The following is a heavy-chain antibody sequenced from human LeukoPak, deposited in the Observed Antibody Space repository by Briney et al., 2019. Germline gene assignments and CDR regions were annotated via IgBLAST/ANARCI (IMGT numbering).Heavy chain of an antibody. CDR3: LTHSTSSAPNY. CDR2: IKSKTDGGTT. Sequence: AGGSLRLSCVVSGFTFRIAWMSWVRQAPGKGLEWVGRIKSKTDGGTTDYTGPVKGRFTITRDDSKNTLYLQMNSLKTEDTAVYYCLTHSTSSAPNYWGQGTLVTVSS. D-gene: IGHD6-6*01. CDR1: GFTFRIAW. J-gene: IGHJ4*02. V-gene: IGHV3-15*01.